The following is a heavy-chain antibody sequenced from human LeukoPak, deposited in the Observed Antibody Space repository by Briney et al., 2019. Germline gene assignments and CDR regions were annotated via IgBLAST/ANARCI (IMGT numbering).Heavy chain of an antibody. CDR3: ARDSGTTGEVKFDS. D-gene: IGHD3-10*01. V-gene: IGHV4-4*07. Sequence: PSETLSLTCTVSGGSINSYWSWIRQPAGKGLEWIGRISGGGTITYNPALQSRLSISIDTSKNQFSLKLMSVTAADTAVYYCARDSGTTGEVKFDSWGQGTLVTVSS. CDR2: ISGGGTI. CDR1: GGSINSY. J-gene: IGHJ5*01.